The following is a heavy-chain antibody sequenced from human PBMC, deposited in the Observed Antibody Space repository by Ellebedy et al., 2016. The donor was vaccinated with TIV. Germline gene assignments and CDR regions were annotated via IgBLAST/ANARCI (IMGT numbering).Heavy chain of an antibody. CDR2: LTADGRST. CDR1: GFSLSNSF. CDR3: RPGHYSDA. J-gene: IGHJ4*02. Sequence: GGSLRLSXAASGFSLSNSFMSWIRQAPGKGLEWASTLTADGRSTYFADSVKGRFTISRDNSKNTVYLQMNNLRSEDTAVYYCRPGHYSDAWGQGTLVTVSS. V-gene: IGHV3-23*01.